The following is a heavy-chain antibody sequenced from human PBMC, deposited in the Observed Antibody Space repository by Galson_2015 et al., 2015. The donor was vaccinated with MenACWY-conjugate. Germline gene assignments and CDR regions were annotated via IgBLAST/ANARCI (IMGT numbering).Heavy chain of an antibody. CDR3: ARGGQGLAAAEDNWFDP. Sequence: SLRLSCAASGFTFSSYWMHWVRQGPGKGLVWVSRINSDGSSTNYADSVKGRFTISRDNAKNTLYLQMNSPRAEDTAVYYCARGGQGLAAAEDNWFDPWGQGTLVTVSS. CDR1: GFTFSSYW. J-gene: IGHJ5*02. CDR2: INSDGSST. V-gene: IGHV3-74*01. D-gene: IGHD6-13*01.